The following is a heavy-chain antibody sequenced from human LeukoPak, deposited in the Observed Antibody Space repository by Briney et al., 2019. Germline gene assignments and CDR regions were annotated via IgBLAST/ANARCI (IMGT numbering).Heavy chain of an antibody. CDR2: INHSGST. V-gene: IGHV4-34*01. J-gene: IGHJ4*02. D-gene: IGHD3-22*01. CDR3: ARGFLYYDSSGYYYLGARRASRTYFDY. CDR1: GGSFSGYY. Sequence: PSETLSLTCAVYGGSFSGYYWSWIRQLPGKGLEWIGEINHSGSTNYNPSLKSRVTISVDTSKNQFSLKLSSVTAADTAVYYCARGFLYYDSSGYYYLGARRASRTYFDYWGQGTLVTVSS.